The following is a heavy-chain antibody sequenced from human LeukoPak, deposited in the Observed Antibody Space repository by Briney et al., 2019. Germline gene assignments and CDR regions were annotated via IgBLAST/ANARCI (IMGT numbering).Heavy chain of an antibody. CDR1: RFTFSSYA. Sequence: GWSLRLSCAASRFTFSSYAMSWVRQAPGKGPEWVSAISDSGGSIHYADSVKGRFTISRDNSKNTLHLQMKSLRAEDTAVYYCVKNMESYGDSSTDSWGQGTLVTVSP. CDR2: ISDSGGSI. D-gene: IGHD4-17*01. CDR3: VKNMESYGDSSTDS. J-gene: IGHJ4*02. V-gene: IGHV3-23*01.